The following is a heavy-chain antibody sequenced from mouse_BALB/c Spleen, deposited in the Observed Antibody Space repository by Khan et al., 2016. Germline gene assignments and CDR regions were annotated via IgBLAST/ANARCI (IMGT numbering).Heavy chain of an antibody. J-gene: IGHJ3*01. CDR3: ARWAYYGNYLFAY. V-gene: IGHV1-7*01. CDR2: INPSTGYT. D-gene: IGHD2-10*01. Sequence: QVQLQQSGAELAKPGASVKMSCKASGYTFTSYWMHWVKQRPGQGLEWIGYINPSTGYTEYNQKFKDKATLTVDKSSSTAYMQLSSLTSEDSAVYYCARWAYYGNYLFAYWGQGTLVTVSA. CDR1: GYTFTSYW.